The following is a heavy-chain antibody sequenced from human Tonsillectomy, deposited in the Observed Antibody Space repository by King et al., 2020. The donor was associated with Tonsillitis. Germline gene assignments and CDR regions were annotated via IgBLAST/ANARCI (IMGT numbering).Heavy chain of an antibody. D-gene: IGHD3-22*01. J-gene: IGHJ4*02. V-gene: IGHV5-51*01. CDR1: GYSFTSYW. CDR2: IYPGDSDT. CDR3: ARQVDYYDSSGYRRYFDY. Sequence: QLVQSGAEVKKPGESLKISCKGSGYSFTSYWIAWVRQMPGRGLEWVGIIYPGDSDTRYSPSFQGQVTFSADKSISTAYLQWRRLKASDTAMFYCARQVDYYDSSGYRRYFDYWGQGTLVTVSS.